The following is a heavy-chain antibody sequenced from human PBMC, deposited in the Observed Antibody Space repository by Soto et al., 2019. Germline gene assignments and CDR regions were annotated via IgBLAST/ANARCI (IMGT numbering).Heavy chain of an antibody. D-gene: IGHD2-15*01. Sequence: QVQLQQWGAGLLKPSETLSLTCAVDGGSFSGYYWSWVRQPPGEGLEWIGEINHSGSTSYNPSLKRRVTISVDAAKNQFAFKVSCVTAADMAGYYCARGPGCSGGSCYNNWFDPWGQGTLVTVSS. V-gene: IGHV4-34*01. CDR1: GGSFSGYY. CDR2: INHSGST. J-gene: IGHJ5*02. CDR3: ARGPGCSGGSCYNNWFDP.